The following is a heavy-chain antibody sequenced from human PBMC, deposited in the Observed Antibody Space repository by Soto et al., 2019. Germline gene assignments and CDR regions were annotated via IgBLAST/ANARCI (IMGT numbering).Heavy chain of an antibody. CDR3: ARGGGSPAGIRYGSYYYYGMDA. V-gene: IGHV4-34*01. D-gene: IGHD2-2*02. CDR2: INHSGST. Sequence: SETLSLTCAVYGGSFSGYYWSWIRQPPGKGLEWIGEINHSGSTNYNPSLESRVTISVDTSKNQFSLKLSSVTAADTAVYYCARGGGSPAGIRYGSYYYYGMDAWGKGTTVPVSS. J-gene: IGHJ6*04. CDR1: GGSFSGYY.